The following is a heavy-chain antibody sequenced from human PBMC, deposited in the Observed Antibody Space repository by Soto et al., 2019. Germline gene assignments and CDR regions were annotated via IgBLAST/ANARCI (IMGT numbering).Heavy chain of an antibody. CDR2: INAGNGNT. Sequence: ASVKVSCKASGYTFTSYAMHWVRQAPGQRLEWMGWINAGNGNTKYSQKFKGRVTITRDTSASTAYMELSSLRSEDTAVYYCATTRKTYSSGWYLDYYYGMDVWGQGTTVTVSS. D-gene: IGHD6-19*01. CDR1: GYTFTSYA. J-gene: IGHJ6*02. CDR3: ATTRKTYSSGWYLDYYYGMDV. V-gene: IGHV1-3*01.